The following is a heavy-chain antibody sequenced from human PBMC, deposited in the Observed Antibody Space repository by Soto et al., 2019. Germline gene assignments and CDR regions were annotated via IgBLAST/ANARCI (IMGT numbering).Heavy chain of an antibody. Sequence: EVHLLESGGDLVQPGGSLRLSCAASGFTFRSYAMSWVRQAPGKGLEGVAGITGGGSDTYYSDSLRGRFTISRDNSKNTLYLQMNSLRVEDSAVYFCAKDDSLEWFFPLDAWGQGTLVTVSS. CDR1: GFTFRSYA. D-gene: IGHD3-3*01. V-gene: IGHV3-23*01. CDR3: AKDDSLEWFFPLDA. J-gene: IGHJ5*02. CDR2: ITGGGSDT.